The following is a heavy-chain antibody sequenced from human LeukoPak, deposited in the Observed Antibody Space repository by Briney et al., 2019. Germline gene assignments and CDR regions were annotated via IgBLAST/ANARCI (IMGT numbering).Heavy chain of an antibody. CDR1: GFTVSTHY. CDR2: TLSGDTT. Sequence: GGSLRLSCAASGFTVSTHYMTWVRQTPGKGLEWVSITLSGDTTYYADSVKGRFTISRDNSKNTLYLQMNSLRAEDTAVYYCANEYSKGDIWGQGTMVTVSS. J-gene: IGHJ3*02. V-gene: IGHV3-53*01. D-gene: IGHD4-11*01. CDR3: ANEYSKGDI.